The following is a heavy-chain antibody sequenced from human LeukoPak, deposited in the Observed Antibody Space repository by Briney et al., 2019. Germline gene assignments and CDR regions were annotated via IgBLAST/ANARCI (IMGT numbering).Heavy chain of an antibody. CDR2: IIPIFGTA. V-gene: IGHV1-69*05. CDR3: ARVRGSHGIFDI. Sequence: ASVKVSCKASGGTFSSYAISWVRQAPGQGLEWMGRIIPIFGTANYAQKFQGRVTITTDESTSTAYMELSSLRSEDTAVYYCARVRGSHGIFDIWGQGTMVTVSS. D-gene: IGHD1-26*01. CDR1: GGTFSSYA. J-gene: IGHJ3*02.